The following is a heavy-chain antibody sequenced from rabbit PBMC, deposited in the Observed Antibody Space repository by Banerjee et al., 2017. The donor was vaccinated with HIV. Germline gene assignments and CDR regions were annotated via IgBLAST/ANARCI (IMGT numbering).Heavy chain of an antibody. CDR3: ARDTHYAGSGYYTGYYFNL. CDR2: IYTGSGST. Sequence: QEQLVESGGGLVQPEGSLTLTCKASGFTLSNYAYICWVRQAPGKGLEWIGCIYTGSGSTYYASWAKGRFTISKTSSTTVTLQMTSLTAADTATYFCARDTHYAGSGYYTGYYFNLWGPGTLVTVS. J-gene: IGHJ4*01. CDR1: GFTLSNYAY. V-gene: IGHV1S45*01. D-gene: IGHD8-1*01.